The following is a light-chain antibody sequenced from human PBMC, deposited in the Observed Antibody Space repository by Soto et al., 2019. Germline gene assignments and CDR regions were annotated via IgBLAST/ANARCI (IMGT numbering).Light chain of an antibody. J-gene: IGKJ2*01. CDR1: QSVSSNY. Sequence: EIVLTQSPGTLSLSPGERATLSCRASQSVSSNYLAWYQQKPGQAPRLLIYGASSRATGIPDRFSGSGSGTDFTLTISSLEPEDFAVYYCQHYGRSAYTFGQGTTVEIK. V-gene: IGKV3-20*01. CDR2: GAS. CDR3: QHYGRSAYT.